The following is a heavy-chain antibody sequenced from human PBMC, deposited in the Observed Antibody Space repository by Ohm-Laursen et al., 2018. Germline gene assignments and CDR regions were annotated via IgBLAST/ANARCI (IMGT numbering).Heavy chain of an antibody. CDR2: IYYSGST. D-gene: IGHD6-19*01. V-gene: IGHV4-59*01. CDR1: GGSISSYY. Sequence: GTLSLTCTVSGGSISSYYWSWIRQPPGKGLEWIGYIYYSGSTNYNPSLKSRVTISVDTSKNQFSLKLSSVTAADTAVYYCARVTAVRTFDPWGQGTLVTVSS. CDR3: ARVTAVRTFDP. J-gene: IGHJ5*02.